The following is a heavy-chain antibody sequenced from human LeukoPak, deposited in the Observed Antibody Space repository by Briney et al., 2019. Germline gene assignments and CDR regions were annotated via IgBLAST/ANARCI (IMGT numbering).Heavy chain of an antibody. Sequence: PGGSLRLSCAASGFAFNGYWMSWVRQAPGKGLEWVANIMQDGSEKSYVDSVKGRFIISRDNAKKSLYLQMNSLRAEDTAVYYCARDQSSGWNGLNDYWGQGTLVTVTS. D-gene: IGHD6-19*01. J-gene: IGHJ4*02. CDR3: ARDQSSGWNGLNDY. V-gene: IGHV3-7*01. CDR1: GFAFNGYW. CDR2: IMQDGSEK.